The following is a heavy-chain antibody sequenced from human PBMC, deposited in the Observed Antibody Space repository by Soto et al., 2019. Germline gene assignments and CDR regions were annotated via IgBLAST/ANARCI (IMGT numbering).Heavy chain of an antibody. Sequence: GASVKVSCKASGYTFTSYGISWVRQAPGQGLEWMGWISAYNGNTNYAQKLQGRVTMTTDTSTSTAYMELRSLRSDDTAVYYCARAPVNVVVVAATLNWFDPWGQGTLVTVSS. CDR1: GYTFTSYG. J-gene: IGHJ5*02. CDR3: ARAPVNVVVVAATLNWFDP. CDR2: ISAYNGNT. D-gene: IGHD2-15*01. V-gene: IGHV1-18*01.